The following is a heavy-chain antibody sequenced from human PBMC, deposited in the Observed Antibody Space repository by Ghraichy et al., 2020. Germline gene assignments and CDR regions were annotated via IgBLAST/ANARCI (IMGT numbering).Heavy chain of an antibody. CDR2: MNPNSGNT. V-gene: IGHV1-8*01. D-gene: IGHD1-7*01. J-gene: IGHJ4*02. CDR1: GYTFTSYD. CDR3: ARALRRPWNYAYGY. Sequence: ASVKVSCKASGYTFTSYDINWVRQATGQGLEWMGWMNPNSGNTGYAQKFQGRVTMTRNTSISTAYMELSSLRSEDTAVYYCARALRRPWNYAYGYWGQGTLVTVSS.